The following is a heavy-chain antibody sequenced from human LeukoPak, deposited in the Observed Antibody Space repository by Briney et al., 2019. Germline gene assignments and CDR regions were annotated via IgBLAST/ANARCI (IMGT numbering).Heavy chain of an antibody. D-gene: IGHD3-9*01. CDR1: GYTFTSYG. CDR3: ATHDILAGHYGMDV. Sequence: GASVKVSCKASGYTFTSYGISWVRQAPGQGLEWMGWISAYNGNTNYAQKLQGRVTMTTDTSTSTAYMELGSLRSDDTAVYYCATHDILAGHYGMDVWGQGTTVTVSS. V-gene: IGHV1-18*01. J-gene: IGHJ6*02. CDR2: ISAYNGNT.